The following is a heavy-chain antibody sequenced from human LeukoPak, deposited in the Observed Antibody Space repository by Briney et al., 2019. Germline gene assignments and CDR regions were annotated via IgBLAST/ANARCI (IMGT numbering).Heavy chain of an antibody. CDR2: IYYSGST. Sequence: PSETLSLTCTVSGGSISSYYWSWIRQPPGKGLEWIGYIYYSGSTNYNPSLKSRVTISVDTSKNQFSLNLSSVTAADTAVYYCTRVGLRSSWYYFDYWGQGTLVTVSS. CDR3: TRVGLRSSWYYFDY. CDR1: GGSISSYY. D-gene: IGHD6-13*01. J-gene: IGHJ4*02. V-gene: IGHV4-59*01.